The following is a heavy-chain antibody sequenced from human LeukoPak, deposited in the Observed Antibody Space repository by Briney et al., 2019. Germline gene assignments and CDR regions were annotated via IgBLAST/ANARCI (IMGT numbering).Heavy chain of an antibody. CDR2: IFHSGST. CDR1: GGSISSGTYS. D-gene: IGHD5-12*01. J-gene: IGHJ4*02. V-gene: IGHV4-30-2*01. Sequence: SETLSLTCAVSGGSISSGTYSWNWLRQPPGKGLEWVGYIFHSGSTYYSPSLESRVTISVDTSKAQFSLKLSSVTAADTAMYYCARGYSDYPYFFDSWGQGALVTVSS. CDR3: ARGYSDYPYFFDS.